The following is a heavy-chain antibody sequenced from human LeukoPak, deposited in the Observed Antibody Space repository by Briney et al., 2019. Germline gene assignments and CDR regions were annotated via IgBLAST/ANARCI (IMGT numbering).Heavy chain of an antibody. Sequence: ASVKVSCKASGCTFTSYGISWVRQAPGQGLEWMGWISAYNGNTNYAQKLQGRVTMTTDTSTSTAYMELRSLRSDDTAVYYCAGDPQNKYCSSTSCYSGPPYNWFDPWGQGTLVTVSS. J-gene: IGHJ5*02. CDR2: ISAYNGNT. D-gene: IGHD2-2*01. V-gene: IGHV1-18*01. CDR1: GCTFTSYG. CDR3: AGDPQNKYCSSTSCYSGPPYNWFDP.